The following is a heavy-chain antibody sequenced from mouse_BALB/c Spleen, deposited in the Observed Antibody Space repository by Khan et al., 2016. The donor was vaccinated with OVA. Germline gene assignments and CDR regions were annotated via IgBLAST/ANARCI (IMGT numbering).Heavy chain of an antibody. CDR1: GYSFTSYY. D-gene: IGHD2-2*01. V-gene: IGHV1-31*01. CDR3: TRHGYVAWFTY. Sequence: VRLQQSGPELMKPGASVKISCKASGYSFTSYYIHWVIQSHGKSLEWIGYIDPFSGDTTYNQKFKGRATLTVDKSSSTAYIHLRNLTSEDSAVYYCTRHGYVAWFTYWGQGTLVTVSA. CDR2: IDPFSGDT. J-gene: IGHJ3*01.